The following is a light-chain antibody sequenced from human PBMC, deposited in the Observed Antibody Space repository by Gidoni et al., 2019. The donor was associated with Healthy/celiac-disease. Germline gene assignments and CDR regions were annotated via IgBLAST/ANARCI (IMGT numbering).Light chain of an antibody. Sequence: EIVLTQSPGNLSLSPGARATRSRRASQSVSSSSLASYQQKPGQAARLLIYGASSRATGIPDRCIGSGSGTDFTRTISRLEPEDFSVYYCQQYGSSPPNTFGPGTKVDIK. J-gene: IGKJ3*01. CDR1: QSVSSSS. CDR3: QQYGSSPPNT. V-gene: IGKV3-20*01. CDR2: GAS.